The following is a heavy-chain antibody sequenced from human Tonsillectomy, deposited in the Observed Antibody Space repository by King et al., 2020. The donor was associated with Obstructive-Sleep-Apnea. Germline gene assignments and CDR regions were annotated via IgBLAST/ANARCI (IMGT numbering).Heavy chain of an antibody. Sequence: QLVQSGGGLVKPGGSLRLSCAASGFTFSNAWMTWVRQAPGKGLQWVGHIKSEADGGTTDYAAPVKGRFTISRDDSKNTLFLQMNGLKTEDTAVYYCSTDLTVTTSFDYWGQGTLVTVSS. CDR1: GFTFSNAW. D-gene: IGHD4-17*01. J-gene: IGHJ4*02. CDR2: IKSEADGGTT. CDR3: STDLTVTTSFDY. V-gene: IGHV3-15*01.